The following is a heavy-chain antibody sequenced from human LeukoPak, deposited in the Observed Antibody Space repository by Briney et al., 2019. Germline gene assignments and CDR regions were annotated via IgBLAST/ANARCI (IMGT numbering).Heavy chain of an antibody. V-gene: IGHV3-30*04. CDR1: GFTFSSYA. CDR3: ARDLPPVAGILLD. J-gene: IGHJ4*02. CDR2: ISYDGSNK. D-gene: IGHD6-19*01. Sequence: GGSLRLSCAASGFTFSSYAMHWVRQAPGKGLEWVAVISYDGSNKYYADSVKGRFTISRDNSKNTLYLQMNSLRAEDTAVYYCARDLPPVAGILLDWGQGTLVTVSS.